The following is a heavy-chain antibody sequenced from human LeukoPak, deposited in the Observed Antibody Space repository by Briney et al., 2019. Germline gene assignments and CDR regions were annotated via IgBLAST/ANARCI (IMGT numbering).Heavy chain of an antibody. CDR1: GFTFNTYG. V-gene: IGHV3-23*01. J-gene: IGHJ4*02. CDR2: ISGSGGAT. Sequence: GGSLRLSCAASGFTFNTYGMSWVRQAPGKGLEWVSGISGSGGATYYADSVKGRFTISRDNSKNTVYLQMNSLRVEDTALYYCAKDIFGWTFDYWGPGTLVTVSS. D-gene: IGHD3-10*02. CDR3: AKDIFGWTFDY.